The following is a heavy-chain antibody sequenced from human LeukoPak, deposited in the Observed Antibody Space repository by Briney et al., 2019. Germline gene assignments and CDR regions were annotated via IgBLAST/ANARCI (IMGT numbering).Heavy chain of an antibody. V-gene: IGHV1-2*02. CDR3: ARDPRGYSYGPEVYFDY. D-gene: IGHD5-18*01. J-gene: IGHJ4*02. CDR2: INPKSGGP. Sequence: ASVKVSCKASGYTFAGYYIHWVRQAPGQGLEWMGWINPKSGGPNYAQKFQGRVTITADESTSTAYMELSSLRSEDTAVYYCARDPRGYSYGPEVYFDYWGQGTLVTVSS. CDR1: GYTFAGYY.